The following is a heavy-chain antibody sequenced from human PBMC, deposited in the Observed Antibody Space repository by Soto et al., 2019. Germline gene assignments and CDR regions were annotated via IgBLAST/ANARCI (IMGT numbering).Heavy chain of an antibody. CDR1: GGSISSSSYY. CDR3: ARLFRRFGEPQVAFDI. V-gene: IGHV4-39*01. J-gene: IGHJ3*02. D-gene: IGHD3-10*01. CDR2: IYYSGST. Sequence: SETLSLTCTVSGGSISSSSYYWGWIRQPPGKGLEWIGSIYYSGSTYYNPSLKSRATISVDTSKNQFSLKLSSVTAADTAVYYCARLFRRFGEPQVAFDIWGQGTMVTVSS.